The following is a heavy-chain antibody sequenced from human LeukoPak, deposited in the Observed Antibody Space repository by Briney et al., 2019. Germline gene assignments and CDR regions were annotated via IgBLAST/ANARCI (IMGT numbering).Heavy chain of an antibody. J-gene: IGHJ4*02. CDR3: ARALQRWLQLEFDY. Sequence: ASVKVSCTASGYTFTSYAMHWVRQAPGQRLEWMGWINAGNGNTKYSQKFQGRVTITRDTSASTAYMELSSLRSEDTAVYYCARALQRWLQLEFDYWGQGTLVTVSS. V-gene: IGHV1-3*01. CDR2: INAGNGNT. CDR1: GYTFTSYA. D-gene: IGHD5-24*01.